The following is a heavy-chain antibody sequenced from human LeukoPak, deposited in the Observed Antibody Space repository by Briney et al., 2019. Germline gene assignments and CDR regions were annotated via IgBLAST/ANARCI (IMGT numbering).Heavy chain of an antibody. V-gene: IGHV4-59*01. CDR3: ARGRLEYYYDSSGLMDY. D-gene: IGHD3-22*01. Sequence: PSETLSLTCTVSGGSISSYYWSWIRQPPGKGLEWIGYIYYSGSTNYNPSLKSRVTISVDTSKNQFSLKLSSVTAADTAVYYCARGRLEYYYDSSGLMDYWDQGTLVTVSS. J-gene: IGHJ4*02. CDR1: GGSISSYY. CDR2: IYYSGST.